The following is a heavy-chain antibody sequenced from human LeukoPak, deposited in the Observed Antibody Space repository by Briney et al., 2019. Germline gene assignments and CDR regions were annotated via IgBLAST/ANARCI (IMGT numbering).Heavy chain of an antibody. D-gene: IGHD3-10*01. V-gene: IGHV4-61*01. Sequence: MPSETLSLTCTVSGGSVSSGSYYWSWIRQPPGKGLEWIVYIYYSGSTNYNPSLKSRVTISVDTSKNQFSLTLSSVTAADTAVYYCARGRRPRTMVRGVSGSWFDPWGQGTLVTVS. J-gene: IGHJ5*02. CDR3: ARGRRPRTMVRGVSGSWFDP. CDR1: GGSVSSGSYY. CDR2: IYYSGST.